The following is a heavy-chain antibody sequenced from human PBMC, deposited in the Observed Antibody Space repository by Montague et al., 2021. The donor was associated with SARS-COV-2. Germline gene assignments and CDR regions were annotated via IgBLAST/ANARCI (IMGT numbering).Heavy chain of an antibody. CDR1: GGSFSGYY. CDR2: INHSGGT. J-gene: IGHJ6*02. CDR3: ARNTEWLLWEDYYYGMDV. Sequence: SETLSLTCAVYGGSFSGYYWSWIRQPPGKGLEWIGEINHSGGTNYNPSLKSRVTISVDTSKNQFSLKLSSVTAADTAVYYCARNTEWLLWEDYYYGMDVWGQGTTVTVSS. V-gene: IGHV4-34*01. D-gene: IGHD5-12*01.